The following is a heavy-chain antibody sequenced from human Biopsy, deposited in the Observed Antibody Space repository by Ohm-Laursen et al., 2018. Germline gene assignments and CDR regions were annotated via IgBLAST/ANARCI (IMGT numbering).Heavy chain of an antibody. CDR2: ISNRGST. J-gene: IGHJ5*02. D-gene: IGHD3-9*01. Sequence: SETLSLTCTVSGDSISSDYWSWIRQPPRKGLEWMGYISNRGSTNYNPSLRGRVTISVDTSKNQFSLKLSSVAAADTAVYYCARDRFDLLTPNWFDPWGQGTLVTVSS. CDR3: ARDRFDLLTPNWFDP. V-gene: IGHV4-4*08. CDR1: GDSISSDY.